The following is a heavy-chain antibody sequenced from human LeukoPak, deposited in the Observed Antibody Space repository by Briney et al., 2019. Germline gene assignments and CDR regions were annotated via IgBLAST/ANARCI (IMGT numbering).Heavy chain of an antibody. V-gene: IGHV6-1*01. CDR3: ARDRGVVGAKGTFDY. Sequence: SQTLSLTCAISGDSVSSNSAAWDWIRQSPSRGLEWLGRTYYRSQWSNDYAVSVKSRLTINPDTSKNQFSLHLNSVTPEDTAVYYCARDRGVVGAKGTFDYWGQGILVTVSS. CDR2: TYYRSQWSN. D-gene: IGHD1-26*01. CDR1: GDSVSSNSAA. J-gene: IGHJ4*02.